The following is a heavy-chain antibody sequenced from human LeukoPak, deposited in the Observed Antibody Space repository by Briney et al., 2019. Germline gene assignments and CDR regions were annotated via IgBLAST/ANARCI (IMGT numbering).Heavy chain of an antibody. Sequence: GGSLRLSCAASGFTFSSHGMNWVRQAPGKGLEWVSGISGSGGNTYYADSVKGRFTISRDNSKNTLYLQMNSLRAEDAAVYYCAKDDNYIRFLSWGQGTLVTVSS. J-gene: IGHJ5*02. CDR3: AKDDNYIRFLS. D-gene: IGHD3-16*01. CDR1: GFTFSSHG. CDR2: ISGSGGNT. V-gene: IGHV3-23*01.